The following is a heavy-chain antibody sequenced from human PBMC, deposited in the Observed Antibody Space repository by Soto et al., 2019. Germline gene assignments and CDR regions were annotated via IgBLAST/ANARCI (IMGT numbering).Heavy chain of an antibody. V-gene: IGHV4-39*02. Sequence: SETLSLTCTVSGGSISSSSYYWGWIRQPPGKGLEWIGSIYYSGSTYYNPSLKSRVTISVDTSKNQFSLKLSSVTAADTAVYYCARDSHYGGNSDAFDIWGQGTMVTVSS. D-gene: IGHD4-17*01. J-gene: IGHJ3*02. CDR1: GGSISSSSYY. CDR3: ARDSHYGGNSDAFDI. CDR2: IYYSGST.